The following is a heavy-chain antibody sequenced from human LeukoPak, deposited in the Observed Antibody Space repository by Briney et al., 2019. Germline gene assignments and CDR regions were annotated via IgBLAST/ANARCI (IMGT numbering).Heavy chain of an antibody. V-gene: IGHV3-23*01. Sequence: AGGSLRLSCAASGFTFSSYAMSWVRQAPGKGLEWVSAISGSGGSTYYADSVKGRFTISRDNSKNTLYLQMNSLRAEDTAVYYCAKRDGYNSNYFDYWGQGTLVTVSS. CDR1: GFTFSSYA. D-gene: IGHD5-24*01. CDR3: AKRDGYNSNYFDY. CDR2: ISGSGGST. J-gene: IGHJ4*02.